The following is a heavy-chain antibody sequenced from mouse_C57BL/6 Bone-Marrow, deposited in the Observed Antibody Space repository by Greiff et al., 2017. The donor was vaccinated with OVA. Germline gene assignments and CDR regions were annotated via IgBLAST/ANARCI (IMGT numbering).Heavy chain of an antibody. CDR3: AREAASSGLFAY. J-gene: IGHJ3*01. CDR1: GYTFTSYW. D-gene: IGHD3-2*02. CDR2: IYPGSGST. Sequence: VQLQQPGAELVKPGASVKMSCKASGYTFTSYWITWVKQRPGQGLEWIGDIYPGSGSTNYNEKFKSKATLTVDTSSSTAYMQLSSLTSEDSAVYYCAREAASSGLFAYWGQGTLVTVSA. V-gene: IGHV1-55*01.